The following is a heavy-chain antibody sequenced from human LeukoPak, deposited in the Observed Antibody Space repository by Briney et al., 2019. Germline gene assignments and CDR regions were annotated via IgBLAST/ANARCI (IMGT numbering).Heavy chain of an antibody. CDR3: ARDRVRRGGEPPNSFDY. CDR1: GYTFTGYY. D-gene: IGHD2-21*01. CDR2: INPNSGGT. V-gene: IGHV1-2*02. J-gene: IGHJ4*02. Sequence: GASVKVSCKASGYTFTGYYMHWVRQAPGQGLEWMGWINPNSGGTNYAQKFQGRVTMTRDTSISTAYMELSSLRSDDTAVYYCARDRVRRGGEPPNSFDYWGQGTLVTVSS.